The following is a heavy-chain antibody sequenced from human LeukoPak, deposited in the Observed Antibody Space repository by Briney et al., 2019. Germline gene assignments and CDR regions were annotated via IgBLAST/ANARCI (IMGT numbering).Heavy chain of an antibody. Sequence: SETLSLTCTVSGGSISSGSYYWSWIRQPAGKGLEWIGRIYTSGSTNYNPSLKSRVTISVDTSKNQFSLKLSSVTAADTAVYYCARQILWFGEFFFDYWGQGTLVTVSS. CDR1: GGSISSGSYY. CDR3: ARQILWFGEFFFDY. J-gene: IGHJ4*02. D-gene: IGHD3-10*01. V-gene: IGHV4-61*02. CDR2: IYTSGST.